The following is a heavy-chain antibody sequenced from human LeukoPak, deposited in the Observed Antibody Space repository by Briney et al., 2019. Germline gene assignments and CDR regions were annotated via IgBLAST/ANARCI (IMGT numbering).Heavy chain of an antibody. V-gene: IGHV3-23*01. Sequence: QPGGSLRLSCAASGFTFSSYAMSWVRQAPGKGLEWVSAISGSGGSTYYADSVKGRFTISRDNSKNTLYLQMNRLRAEDTAVYYGAKASGTGDAFDIWGQGTMVTVSS. CDR1: GFTFSSYA. CDR2: ISGSGGST. J-gene: IGHJ3*02. D-gene: IGHD2-8*02. CDR3: AKASGTGDAFDI.